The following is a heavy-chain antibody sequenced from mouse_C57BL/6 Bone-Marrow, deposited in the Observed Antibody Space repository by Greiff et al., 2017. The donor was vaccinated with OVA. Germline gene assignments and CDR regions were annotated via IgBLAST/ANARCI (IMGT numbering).Heavy chain of an antibody. D-gene: IGHD1-1*01. J-gene: IGHJ1*03. Sequence: QVQLQQSGAELVKPGASVKMSCKASGYTFTEYPIHWVKQRSGQGLEWIGWFYPGSGSIKYNEKFKDKATLTADKSSSTAYMELSSLTSEDSAVYFCSRLEGPEYYGSSSDWYYDVWGTGTTVTVSA. CDR2: FYPGSGSI. CDR3: SRLEGPEYYGSSSDWYYDV. V-gene: IGHV1-62-2*01. CDR1: GYTFTEYP.